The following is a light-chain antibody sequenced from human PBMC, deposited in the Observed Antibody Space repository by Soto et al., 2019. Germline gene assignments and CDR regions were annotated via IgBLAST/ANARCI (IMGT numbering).Light chain of an antibody. J-gene: IGLJ1*01. CDR2: DVS. CDR1: SSDVGGYNY. Sequence: QSALTQPASVSGSPGQSITISCTGTSSDVGGYNYVSWYQQHPGKAPKLMIYDVSNRPSGVSNRFSASKSGNTASLSISGLQAEDDGDEYCSSYTSSSTLDAFGTGTKLTGL. V-gene: IGLV2-14*03. CDR3: SSYTSSSTLDA.